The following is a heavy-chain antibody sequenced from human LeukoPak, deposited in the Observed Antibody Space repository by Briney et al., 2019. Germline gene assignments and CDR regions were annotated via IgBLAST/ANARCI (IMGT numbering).Heavy chain of an antibody. J-gene: IGHJ5*02. V-gene: IGHV3-30*18. CDR3: AKDLGYGSGFDP. CDR2: ISYDGSNK. Sequence: GGSLRLSCAASGFTFSSYGMHWVRQAPGKGLEWVAVISYDGSNKYYADPVKGRFTISRDNSKNTLYLQMNSLRAEDTAVYYCAKDLGYGSGFDPWGQGTLVTVSS. D-gene: IGHD3-10*01. CDR1: GFTFSSYG.